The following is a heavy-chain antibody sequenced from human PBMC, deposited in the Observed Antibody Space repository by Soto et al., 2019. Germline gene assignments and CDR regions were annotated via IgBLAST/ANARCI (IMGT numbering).Heavy chain of an antibody. D-gene: IGHD2-15*01. CDR2: ISYDGSHK. J-gene: IGHJ4*02. CDR1: GFTFSNYG. CDR3: AKDGAPRYCSRSSCHPAGAY. V-gene: IGHV3-30*18. Sequence: GSLRLSCAGSGFTFSNYGLHWVRQAPGKGLEWVAVISYDGSHKYYADSMLYLQMDSLRAEDTAVYYCAKDGAPRYCSRSSCHPAGAYWGQGTLVTVSS.